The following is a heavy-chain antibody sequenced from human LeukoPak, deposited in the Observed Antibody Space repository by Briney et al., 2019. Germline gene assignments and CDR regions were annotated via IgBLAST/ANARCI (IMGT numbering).Heavy chain of an antibody. CDR1: GYSFTSYW. D-gene: IGHD1-26*01. J-gene: IGHJ6*03. CDR2: IYPGDSDT. CDR3: ARYQSGSYPYCYYYYMDV. Sequence: GESLKISCKGSGYSFTSYWIGWVRQMPGKGLEWMGIIYPGDSDTRYSPSFQGQVTISADKSISTAYLQWSSLKASDTAMYYCARYQSGSYPYCYYYYMDVWGKGTTVTVSS. V-gene: IGHV5-51*01.